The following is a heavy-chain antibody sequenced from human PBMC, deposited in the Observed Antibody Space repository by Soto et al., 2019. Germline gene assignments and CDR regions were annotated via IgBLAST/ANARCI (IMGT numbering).Heavy chain of an antibody. J-gene: IGHJ6*02. CDR2: IKQDGSEK. Sequence: PGGSLRLSCAASGFTFSSYWMSWVRQAPGKGLEWVANIKQDGSEKYYVDSVKGRFTTSRDNAKNSLYLQMNSLRAEDTAVYYCARENYFVDYYYGMDVWGQGTTVTVSS. D-gene: IGHD1-7*01. V-gene: IGHV3-7*01. CDR1: GFTFSSYW. CDR3: ARENYFVDYYYGMDV.